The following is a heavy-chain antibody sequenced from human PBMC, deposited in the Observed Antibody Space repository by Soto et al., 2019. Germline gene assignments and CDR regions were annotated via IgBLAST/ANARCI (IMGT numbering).Heavy chain of an antibody. CDR3: MLGSGWKDFDY. V-gene: IGHV4-39*01. J-gene: IGHJ4*02. CDR1: GGPISSGTHH. CDR2: IYYSGST. Sequence: PSETLSLTCAVSGGPISSGTHHWTWIRQHPEKGLEWIGYIYYSGSTYYNPSLKSRVTISVDTSKNQFSLKLSSVTAADTAVYYCMLGSGWKDFDYWGQGTLVTVSS. D-gene: IGHD3-22*01.